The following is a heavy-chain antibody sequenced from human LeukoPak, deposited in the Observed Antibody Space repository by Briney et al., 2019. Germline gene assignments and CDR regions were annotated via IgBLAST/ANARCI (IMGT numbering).Heavy chain of an antibody. D-gene: IGHD2-2*01. CDR2: INPNSGGT. CDR3: ASAPGYCSSTSCYFRFDY. J-gene: IGHJ4*02. V-gene: IGHV1-2*02. CDR1: GYTFTGYY. Sequence: GASVKVSCEASGYTFTGYYMHWVRQAPGQGLEWMGWINPNSGGTNYAQKFQGRVTMTRDTSISTAYMELSRLRSDDTAVYYCASAPGYCSSTSCYFRFDYWGQGTLVTVSS.